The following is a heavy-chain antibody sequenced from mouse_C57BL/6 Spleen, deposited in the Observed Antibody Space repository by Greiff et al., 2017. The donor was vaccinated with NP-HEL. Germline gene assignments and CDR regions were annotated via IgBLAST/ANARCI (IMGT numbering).Heavy chain of an antibody. CDR3: ARSSYYSNWDWFAY. CDR1: GFTFSSYA. D-gene: IGHD2-5*01. V-gene: IGHV5-4*03. CDR2: ISAGGSYT. J-gene: IGHJ3*01. Sequence: EVKLVESGGGLVKPGGSLKLSCAASGFTFSSYAMSWVRQTPEKRLEWVATISAGGSYTYYPDNVKGRFTLSRDNAKNNRYLQMSHLKSEDTAMYYCARSSYYSNWDWFAYWGQGTLVTVSA.